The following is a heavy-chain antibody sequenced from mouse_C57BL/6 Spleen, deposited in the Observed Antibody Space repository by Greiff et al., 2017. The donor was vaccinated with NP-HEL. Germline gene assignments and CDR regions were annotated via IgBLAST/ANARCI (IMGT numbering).Heavy chain of an antibody. CDR1: GYSITSGYY. CDR2: ISYDGSN. V-gene: IGHV3-6*01. Sequence: ESGPGLVKPSQSLSLTCSVTGYSITSGYYWNWIRQFPGNKLEWMGYISYDGSNNYNPSLKNRISITRDTSKNQFFLKLNSVTTEDTATYYCARGPYYDYFAYWGQGTTLTVSS. J-gene: IGHJ2*01. D-gene: IGHD2-4*01. CDR3: ARGPYYDYFAY.